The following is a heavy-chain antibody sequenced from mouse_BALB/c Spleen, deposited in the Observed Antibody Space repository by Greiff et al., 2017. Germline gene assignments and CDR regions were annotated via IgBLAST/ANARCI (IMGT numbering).Heavy chain of an antibody. Sequence: QVQLQQPGAELVRPGASVKLSCKASGYTFTSYWINWVKQRPGQGLEWIGNIYPSDSYTNYNQKFKDKATLTVDKSSSTAYMQLSSPTSEDSAVYYCTRDFYWGQGTTRTVSS. CDR3: TRDFY. V-gene: IGHV1-69*02. J-gene: IGHJ2*01. CDR1: GYTFTSYW. CDR2: IYPSDSYT.